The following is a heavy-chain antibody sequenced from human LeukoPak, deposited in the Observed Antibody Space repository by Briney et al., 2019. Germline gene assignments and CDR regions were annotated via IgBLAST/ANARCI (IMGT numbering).Heavy chain of an antibody. J-gene: IGHJ4*02. CDR1: GFTFTSYG. CDR3: ARASGCYDF. V-gene: IGHV3-33*01. Sequence: PGRSLRLSCVASGFTFTSYGLHWVRQAPGKGLEWVVVIWPDGSNKYYADSVKGRFTISRDDSKSTVYLQLNNLRVDDTALYYCARASGCYDFWGQGTLVTVSP. D-gene: IGHD1-26*01. CDR2: IWPDGSNK.